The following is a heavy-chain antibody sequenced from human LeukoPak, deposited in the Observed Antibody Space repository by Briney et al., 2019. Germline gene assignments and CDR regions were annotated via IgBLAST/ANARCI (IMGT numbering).Heavy chain of an antibody. D-gene: IGHD5-18*01. J-gene: IGHJ4*02. CDR2: ISGSGGST. Sequence: GGSLRLSCAASGFTFSSYAMSWVRQAPGKGLEWVSAISGSGGSTYYADSVKGRFTISRDNSKNTLYLQMNSLRAEDTAVYYCAKSGGYSYGSLLDYWGQGTLVTVSS. CDR3: AKSGGYSYGSLLDY. V-gene: IGHV3-23*01. CDR1: GFTFSSYA.